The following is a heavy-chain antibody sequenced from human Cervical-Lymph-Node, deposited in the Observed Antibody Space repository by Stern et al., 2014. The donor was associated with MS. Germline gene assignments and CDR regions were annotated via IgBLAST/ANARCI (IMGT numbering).Heavy chain of an antibody. CDR2: ISSSSSYI. V-gene: IGHV3-21*01. Sequence: EVQLVESGGGLVKPGGSLRLSCAASGFTFSSYSMNWVRQAPGKGLEWVSSISSSSSYIYYADSVKGRFTISRDNAKNSLYLQMNSLRAEDTAVYYCARGLTTVTNLGYWGQGTLVTVSS. CDR3: ARGLTTVTNLGY. D-gene: IGHD4-17*01. CDR1: GFTFSSYS. J-gene: IGHJ4*02.